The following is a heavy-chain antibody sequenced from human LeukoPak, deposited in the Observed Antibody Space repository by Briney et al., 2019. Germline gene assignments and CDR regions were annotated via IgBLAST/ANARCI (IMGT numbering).Heavy chain of an antibody. CDR2: IHYSGST. CDR3: ARSSGSYYMRASIDN. D-gene: IGHD3-10*01. CDR1: GGSISSFY. Sequence: PSETLSLTCTISGGSISSFYWTWIRQPPGKGLEWIGYIHYSGSTKYNTSLKSRVTISVDTSKNQFSLKLSSVTAADTAVYYCARSSGSYYMRASIDNWGQGTLVTVSS. V-gene: IGHV4-59*08. J-gene: IGHJ4*02.